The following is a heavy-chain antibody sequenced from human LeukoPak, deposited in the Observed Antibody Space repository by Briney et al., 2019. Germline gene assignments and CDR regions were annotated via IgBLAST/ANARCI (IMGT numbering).Heavy chain of an antibody. CDR1: GYTFTSYG. V-gene: IGHV1-18*01. J-gene: IGHJ4*02. CDR3: ARGHEAHEYSSSSPLDY. Sequence: GASVKVSCKASGYTFTSYGISWVRQAPGQGLEWMGWISAYNDNTNYAQKLQGRVTMTTDTSTSTAYMELRSLRSDDTAVYYCARGHEAHEYSSSSPLDYWGQGTLVTVSS. D-gene: IGHD6-6*01. CDR2: ISAYNDNT.